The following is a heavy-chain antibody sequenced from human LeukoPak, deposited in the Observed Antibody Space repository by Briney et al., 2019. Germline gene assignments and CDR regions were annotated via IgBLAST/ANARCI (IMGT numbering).Heavy chain of an antibody. CDR1: GFTVSAFC. CDR2: IYSGGST. CDR3: ARALKLDYYFDY. D-gene: IGHD1-1*01. J-gene: IGHJ4*02. V-gene: IGHV3-66*01. Sequence: GGSLRLSCAASGFTVSAFCMSWARQAPGKGLEWVSLIYSGGSTYYADSAKGRFTISRDNSKNTLYLQMNSLRTEDTAVYYCARALKLDYYFDYWGQGAMVTVSS.